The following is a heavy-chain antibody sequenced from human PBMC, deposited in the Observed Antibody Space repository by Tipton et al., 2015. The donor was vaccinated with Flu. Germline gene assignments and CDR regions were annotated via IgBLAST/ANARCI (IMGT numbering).Heavy chain of an antibody. CDR3: VRDMPQGVVVIPPAKRFDF. D-gene: IGHD2-2*01. CDR2: ISAYTDNR. Sequence: QLVQSGAEVKKPGASVKVSCKTSGYSFNTYGISWVRQAPGQGLEWMGWISAYTDNRNYAQRFQGRVTMTTDTSTNTAFMELRSLRSDDTAVYYCVRDMPQGVVVIPPAKRFDFWGQGTLVTVS. J-gene: IGHJ4*02. CDR1: GYSFNTYG. V-gene: IGHV1-18*01.